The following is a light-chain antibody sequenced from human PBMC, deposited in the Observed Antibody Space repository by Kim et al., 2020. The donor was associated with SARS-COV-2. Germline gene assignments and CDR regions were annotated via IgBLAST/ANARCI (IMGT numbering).Light chain of an antibody. CDR2: DAS. V-gene: IGKV3-11*01. J-gene: IGKJ4*01. CDR1: QSVSNY. Sequence: LYPGERATLTCRASQSVSNYVSWYQQKPGQAPRLLIYDASNRATGIPARCSGSGSGTDFTLTITSLETEDFAVYYCQQRSDWPLTFGGGTKVGIK. CDR3: QQRSDWPLT.